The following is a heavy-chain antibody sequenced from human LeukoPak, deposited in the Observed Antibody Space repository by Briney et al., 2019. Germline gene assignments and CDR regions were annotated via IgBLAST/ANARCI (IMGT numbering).Heavy chain of an antibody. CDR1: GGSISTYY. D-gene: IGHD3-3*01. V-gene: IGHV4-59*08. Sequence: SETLSLTCTVSGGSISTYYWTWIRQPPGKGLEWIAYIHYSGSTNYNPPLKSRVTISVDTSKNQFSLRLSSVTAADTAVYYCARLQNYDFWSGYPYGMDVWGQGTTVTVSS. J-gene: IGHJ6*02. CDR3: ARLQNYDFWSGYPYGMDV. CDR2: IHYSGST.